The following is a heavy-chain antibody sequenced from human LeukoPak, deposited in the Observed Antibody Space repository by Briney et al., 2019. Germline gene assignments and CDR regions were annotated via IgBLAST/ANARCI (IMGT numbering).Heavy chain of an antibody. J-gene: IGHJ4*02. CDR2: ISSGGNTI. CDR3: ARGYYDSSGYYRQGY. CDR1: GFTFSSYE. D-gene: IGHD3-22*01. Sequence: GGSLRLSCAASGFTFSSYEMNWVRQAPGKGLEWVSYISSGGNTIYYADSVTGRFTISRDNAKDSLYLQMNSLRAEDTAIYFCARGYYDSSGYYRQGYWGQGTLVTVSS. V-gene: IGHV3-48*03.